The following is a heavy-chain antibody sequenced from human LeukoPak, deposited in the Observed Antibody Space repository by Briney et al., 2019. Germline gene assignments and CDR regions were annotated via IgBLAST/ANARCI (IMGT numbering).Heavy chain of an antibody. Sequence: PSETLSLTCTVSGGSISSYYWSWIRQPAGKGLEWIGRIYTSGSTNYNPSLKSRVTMSVDTSKNQFSLKLSSVTAADPAVYYCARGGELKPSGYDYWGEHYYFDYWGQGTLVTVSS. CDR3: ARGGELKPSGYDYWGEHYYFDY. D-gene: IGHD5-12*01. J-gene: IGHJ4*02. CDR2: IYTSGST. CDR1: GGSISSYY. V-gene: IGHV4-4*07.